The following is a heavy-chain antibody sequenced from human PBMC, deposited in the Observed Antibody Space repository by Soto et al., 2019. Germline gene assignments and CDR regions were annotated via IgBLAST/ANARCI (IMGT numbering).Heavy chain of an antibody. Sequence: GGSLRLSCAASGFTFSSYAMSWVRQAPGKGLEWVSAISGSGGSTYYADSVKGRFTISRDNSKNTLYLQMNSLRAEDTAVYYCAKCDYYYDSSGYYYFFYFDYWGQGTLVTVSS. CDR2: ISGSGGST. D-gene: IGHD3-22*01. V-gene: IGHV3-23*01. J-gene: IGHJ4*02. CDR1: GFTFSSYA. CDR3: AKCDYYYDSSGYYYFFYFDY.